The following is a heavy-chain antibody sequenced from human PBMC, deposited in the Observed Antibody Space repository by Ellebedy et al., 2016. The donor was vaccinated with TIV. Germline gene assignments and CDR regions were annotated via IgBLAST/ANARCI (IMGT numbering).Heavy chain of an antibody. V-gene: IGHV1-8*01. J-gene: IGHJ4*02. CDR2: MNPNSGNT. D-gene: IGHD4/OR15-4a*01. CDR1: GYTFTSYD. CDR3: ARTLYSSGAINYFDY. Sequence: ASVKVSCXASGYTFTSYDINWVRQATGQGLEWMGWMNPNSGNTGYAQKFQGRVTMTRNTSISTAYMELSSLRSEDTAVYYCARTLYSSGAINYFDYWGQGTLVTVSS.